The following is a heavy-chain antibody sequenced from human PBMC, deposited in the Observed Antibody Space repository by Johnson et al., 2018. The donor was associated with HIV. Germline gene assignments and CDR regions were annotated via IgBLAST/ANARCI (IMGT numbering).Heavy chain of an antibody. V-gene: IGHV3-11*04. Sequence: VQLVESGGGVVQPGRSLRLSCGASGFTVSSNYMSWIRQAPGKGLEWVSYISSSGSTIYYADSVKGRFTISRDNAKNSLYLQMNSLRAEETAVYYCARPDLGLWFRESNAVDIWGQGTMVTVSS. D-gene: IGHD3-10*01. CDR1: GFTVSSNY. CDR3: ARPDLGLWFRESNAVDI. J-gene: IGHJ3*02. CDR2: ISSSGSTI.